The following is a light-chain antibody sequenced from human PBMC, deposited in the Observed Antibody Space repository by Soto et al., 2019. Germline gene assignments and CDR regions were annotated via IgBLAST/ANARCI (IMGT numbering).Light chain of an antibody. CDR1: TGAVTSGYY. J-gene: IGLJ2*01. CDR2: STS. CDR3: LIYYGGAQV. Sequence: QAVVTQEPSLTVSPGGTVTLTCACSTGAVTSGYYPNWFQQKPGQAPRVLIYSTSNKHSWTPARFSGSLLGGKAALTLSGAKPEDEAEYYCLIYYGGAQVFGGGTKLTVL. V-gene: IGLV7-43*01.